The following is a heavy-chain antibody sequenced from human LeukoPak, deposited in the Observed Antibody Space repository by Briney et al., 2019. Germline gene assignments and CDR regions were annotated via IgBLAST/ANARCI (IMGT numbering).Heavy chain of an antibody. CDR3: VRDETGSSWYD. J-gene: IGHJ4*02. CDR2: INGGGRST. Sequence: GGSLRLSCAASGFTFSSYYMAWVRQAPGKGLEWVSSINGGGRSTYYADSVKGRFTISRDNSKNTLYLQMCSLRAEDTAVYYCVRDETGSSWYDWGQGTLVTVSS. CDR1: GFTFSSYY. V-gene: IGHV3-23*01. D-gene: IGHD6-13*01.